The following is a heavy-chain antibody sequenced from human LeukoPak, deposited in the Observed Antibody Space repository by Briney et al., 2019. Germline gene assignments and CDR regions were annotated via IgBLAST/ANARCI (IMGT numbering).Heavy chain of an antibody. CDR2: ISAYNGNT. D-gene: IGHD3-9*01. Sequence: GASVKVSCKASGYTFTSYGISWVRQAPGQGLEWMGWISAYNGNTNYAQKLQGRVTMTTDTSTSTAYMELRSLRSDDPAVYYCASSREYYDILTGDYYYYGMDVWGQGTTVTVSS. CDR3: ASSREYYDILTGDYYYYGMDV. J-gene: IGHJ6*02. CDR1: GYTFTSYG. V-gene: IGHV1-18*01.